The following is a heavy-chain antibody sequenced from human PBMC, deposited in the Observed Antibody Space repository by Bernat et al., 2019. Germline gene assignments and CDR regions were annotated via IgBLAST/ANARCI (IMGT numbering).Heavy chain of an antibody. CDR3: ARGRQHVDSDGFDI. Sequence: EMQLVESGGGLVQPGGSLRLSCAASGFTFSSYTMSWVRQAPGKGLEWVAFISSNINYIYYADSVQGRFTISRDSAKNSLYLQMSSLRAEDTAVYYCARGRQHVDSDGFDIWGQGTMVTVSS. V-gene: IGHV3-21*01. D-gene: IGHD6-6*01. CDR1: GFTFSSYT. CDR2: ISSNINYI. J-gene: IGHJ3*02.